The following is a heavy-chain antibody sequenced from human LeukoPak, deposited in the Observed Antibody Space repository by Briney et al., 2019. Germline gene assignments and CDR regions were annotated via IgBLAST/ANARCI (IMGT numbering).Heavy chain of an antibody. J-gene: IGHJ4*02. CDR1: GFTFSNYA. Sequence: GGSLRLSCAASGFTFSNYAMSWVRQAPGKGLEWVPGISGTGSATYYADSVKGRFTISRDQSKNTLFLQMNSLRVEDTAVYYCAKRAGYSSSSIDYWGQGTLVTVSS. D-gene: IGHD6-19*01. CDR3: AKRAGYSSSSIDY. CDR2: ISGTGSAT. V-gene: IGHV3-23*01.